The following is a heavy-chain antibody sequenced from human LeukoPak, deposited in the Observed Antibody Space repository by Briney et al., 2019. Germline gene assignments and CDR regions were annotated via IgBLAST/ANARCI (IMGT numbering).Heavy chain of an antibody. CDR2: IIGSSGDT. CDR1: GFRFSNFA. Sequence: GGSLRLSCAASGFRFSNFAMSWVRQAPGKGLEWVSLIIGSSGDTLYADSVKGRFTISRDISKNRLYLQMNSLRAEDTALYYCAKGAYDYIEMGYFDDWGQGTLVTVSS. D-gene: IGHD5-12*01. CDR3: AKGAYDYIEMGYFDD. J-gene: IGHJ4*02. V-gene: IGHV3-23*01.